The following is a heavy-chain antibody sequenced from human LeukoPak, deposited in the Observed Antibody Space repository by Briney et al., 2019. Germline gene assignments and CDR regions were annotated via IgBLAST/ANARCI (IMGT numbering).Heavy chain of an antibody. CDR2: ISWNSGAI. J-gene: IGHJ4*02. Sequence: GGSLRLSCAASGFTFDDYAMHWVRQAPGKGLEWVSGISWNSGAIGYADSVKGRFTISRDNAKNSLYLQMNSLRAEGTALYYCAKGLSKSSSASYYTDWGQGTLVTVSS. CDR1: GFTFDDYA. CDR3: AKGLSKSSSASYYTD. V-gene: IGHV3-9*01. D-gene: IGHD2-2*02.